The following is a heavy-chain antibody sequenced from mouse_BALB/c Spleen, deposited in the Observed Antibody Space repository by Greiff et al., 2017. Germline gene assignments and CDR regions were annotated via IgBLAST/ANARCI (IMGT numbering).Heavy chain of an antibody. CDR3: TKGLTTGLWVAY. V-gene: IGHV1-5*01. CDR1: GYTFTSYW. CDR2: IYPGNSDT. D-gene: IGHD2-12*01. J-gene: IGHJ3*01. Sequence: EVQLQQSGTVLARPGASVKMSCKASGYTFTSYWMHWVKQRPGQGLEWIGAIYPGNSDTSYNQKFKGKAKLTAVTSTSTAYMELSSLTNEDSAVYYCTKGLTTGLWVAYWGQGTLVTVSA.